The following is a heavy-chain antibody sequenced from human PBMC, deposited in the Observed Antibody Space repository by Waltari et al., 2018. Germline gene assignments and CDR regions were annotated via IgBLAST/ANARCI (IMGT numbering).Heavy chain of an antibody. CDR2: IIPTFGTA. J-gene: IGHJ4*02. CDR3: ARAGDYDILTGSRYFDY. D-gene: IGHD3-9*01. V-gene: IGHV1-69*05. Sequence: QVQLVQSGAEVKKPGSSVKVSCKASGGTFSSYAISWVRQAPGQGLGWVGGIIPTFGTANYVQKIQGRVTTTTDESTSTAYMELRSLRSEETAVYYCARAGDYDILTGSRYFDYWGQGTLVTVSS. CDR1: GGTFSSYA.